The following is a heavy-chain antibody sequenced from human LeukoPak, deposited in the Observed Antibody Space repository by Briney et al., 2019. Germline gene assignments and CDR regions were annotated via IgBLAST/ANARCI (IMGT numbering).Heavy chain of an antibody. J-gene: IGHJ6*03. CDR2: INHSGST. CDR3: ARVGTSSSSYYYYMDV. V-gene: IGHV4-34*01. D-gene: IGHD6-6*01. CDR1: GGSFSGYY. Sequence: SETLSLTCAVYGGSFSGYYWSWIRQPPGKGLEWIGEINHSGSTNYNPSLKSRVTISVDTSKNQFSLKLSSVTAADTAVYYCARVGTSSSSYYYYMDVWGKGTTVTVSS.